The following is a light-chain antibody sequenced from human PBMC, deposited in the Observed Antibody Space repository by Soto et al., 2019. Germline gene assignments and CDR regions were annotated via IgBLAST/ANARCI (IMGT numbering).Light chain of an antibody. Sequence: DIQLTQSPPSLSASEGDRVTITCQASHDIKNYLNWYQQKPGKAPKLLIYDADNLQTGVPSRFSGSGAGTEFTFTIGSLQPEDVATYFCQQFDVLPPYTFGQGPKVEIK. J-gene: IGKJ2*01. V-gene: IGKV1-33*01. CDR3: QQFDVLPPYT. CDR1: HDIKNY. CDR2: DAD.